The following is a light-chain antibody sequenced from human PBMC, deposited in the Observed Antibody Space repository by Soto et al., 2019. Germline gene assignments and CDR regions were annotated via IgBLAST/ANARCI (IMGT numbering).Light chain of an antibody. J-gene: IGKJ1*01. CDR2: TAS. V-gene: IGKV1-9*01. CDR1: QGISSY. CDR3: QQLNNYPRT. Sequence: DIQLTQSPSFLSASVGDRVTITCRASQGISSYLAWYQQKPGKAPKLLISTASTLQSGVPSRFSGSGSGTEFTLTISSRQPEDFATYYCQQLNNYPRTFGQGTKVEIK.